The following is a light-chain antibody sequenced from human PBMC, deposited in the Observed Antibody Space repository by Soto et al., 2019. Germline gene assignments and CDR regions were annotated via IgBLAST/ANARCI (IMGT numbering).Light chain of an antibody. V-gene: IGLV2-8*01. CDR2: EVS. Sequence: QSVLTQPPSASGSPGQSVTISCTGTSSDVGGYNYVSWYQQHPGKAPKLTIYEVSKRPSGVPDRFSGSKSGNTASLTVSGLQAEDEADYYCSSYAGSILYVFGTGTKVTVL. CDR1: SSDVGGYNY. J-gene: IGLJ1*01. CDR3: SSYAGSILYV.